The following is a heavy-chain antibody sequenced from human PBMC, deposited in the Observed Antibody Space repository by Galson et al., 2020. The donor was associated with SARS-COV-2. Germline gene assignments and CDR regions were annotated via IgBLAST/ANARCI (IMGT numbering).Heavy chain of an antibody. V-gene: IGHV3-21*01. Sequence: GGSLRLSCAVSGFTFSSYTMNWVRQAPGKGLEWVAAISSSSDYIYYADSMKGRFTISRGNAKDSLSLQMNSLRAEDTAVYYCARDASWAMFGIDVWGQGTTVTVSS. CDR1: GFTFSSYT. D-gene: IGHD1-26*01. CDR3: ARDASWAMFGIDV. CDR2: ISSSSDYI. J-gene: IGHJ6*02.